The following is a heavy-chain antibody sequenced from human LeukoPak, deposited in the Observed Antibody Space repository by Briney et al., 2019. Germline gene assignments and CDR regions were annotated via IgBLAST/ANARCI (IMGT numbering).Heavy chain of an antibody. CDR3: ARGGGDYSYFDY. CDR2: INHRGST. Sequence: SETLSLTCAVYGGSFSGYYWSWIRQPPGKGLEWIGEINHRGSTNYNPSLKSRVTISVDTSKNQFSLKLSSVTAADTAVYYCARGGGDYSYFDYWGQGTLVTVSS. D-gene: IGHD4-17*01. J-gene: IGHJ4*02. V-gene: IGHV4-34*01. CDR1: GGSFSGYY.